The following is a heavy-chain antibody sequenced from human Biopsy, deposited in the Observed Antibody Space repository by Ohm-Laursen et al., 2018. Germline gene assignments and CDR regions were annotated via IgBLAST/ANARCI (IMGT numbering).Heavy chain of an antibody. D-gene: IGHD3-9*01. CDR3: ARVPAYPSIDGYYGLDL. J-gene: IGHJ6*02. Sequence: ASVTVSCKASGYTFAGYYLHWVRQAPGHGLEWMGRINPNSGNANYAQSFQGRLTVNRDTSISTAYMELTSLTFDDTAIYYCARVPAYPSIDGYYGLDLWGQGTTVIVSS. CDR2: INPNSGNA. V-gene: IGHV1-2*06. CDR1: GYTFAGYY.